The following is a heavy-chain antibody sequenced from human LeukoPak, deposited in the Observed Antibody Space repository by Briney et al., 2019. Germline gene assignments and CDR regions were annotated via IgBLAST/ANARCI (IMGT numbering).Heavy chain of an antibody. Sequence: GASVKVSCKASGYTFTSYGISWVRQAPGQGLEWMGWINAGNGNTKYSQKFQGRVTITRDTSASTAYMELSSLRSEDTAVYYCVAAGPDYYFSYGVDVWGQGTTVTVSS. J-gene: IGHJ6*02. V-gene: IGHV1-3*01. CDR2: INAGNGNT. CDR1: GYTFTSYG. CDR3: VAAGPDYYFSYGVDV. D-gene: IGHD6-13*01.